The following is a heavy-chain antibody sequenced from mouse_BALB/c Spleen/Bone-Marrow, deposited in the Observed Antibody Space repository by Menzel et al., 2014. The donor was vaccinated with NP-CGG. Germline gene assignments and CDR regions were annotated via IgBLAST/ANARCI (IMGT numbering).Heavy chain of an antibody. CDR1: GFSLTSYG. CDR3: ARDRGYYKDVGDY. J-gene: IGHJ2*01. D-gene: IGHD2-3*01. V-gene: IGHV2-9*02. Sequence: QVQLKESGPGLVAPSQRLSITCTVSGFSLTSYGVHWVRQPPGKGLEWLGVIWAGGSTNYNSALMSRLSISKDNSESQVFLKMNSLQTDDTAIYYCARDRGYYKDVGDYWGQGTTLTVSS. CDR2: IWAGGST.